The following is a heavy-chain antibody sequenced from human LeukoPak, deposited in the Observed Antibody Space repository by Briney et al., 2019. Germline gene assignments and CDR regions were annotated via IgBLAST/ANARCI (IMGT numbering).Heavy chain of an antibody. J-gene: IGHJ4*02. CDR3: ARGYYGSGLNFDY. Sequence: PSETLSLTCTVSGGSISSYYWSWIRQPPGKGLEWIGYIYYSGSTNYNPSLKSRVTISVDTSKNQFSLKLSSVTAADTAVYYCARGYYGSGLNFDYWGQGTLVTVSS. D-gene: IGHD3-10*01. CDR2: IYYSGST. V-gene: IGHV4-59*01. CDR1: GGSISSYY.